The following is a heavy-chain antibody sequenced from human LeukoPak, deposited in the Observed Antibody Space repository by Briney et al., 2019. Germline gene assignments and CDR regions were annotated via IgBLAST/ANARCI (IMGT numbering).Heavy chain of an antibody. CDR3: ARAQTSDSSGYHDAFDI. Sequence: PSETLSLTCTVSGGSISSGSYYWNWIRQPAGKRLEWIGRIYRSGSTNYNPSLKSRVTISVDKSKNQFSLKLSSVTAADTAVYYCARAQTSDSSGYHDAFDIWGQGTMVTVSS. J-gene: IGHJ3*02. CDR2: IYRSGST. V-gene: IGHV4-61*02. CDR1: GGSISSGSYY. D-gene: IGHD3-22*01.